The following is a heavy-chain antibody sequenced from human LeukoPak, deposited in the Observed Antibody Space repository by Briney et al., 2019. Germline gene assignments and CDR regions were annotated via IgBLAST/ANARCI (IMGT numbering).Heavy chain of an antibody. CDR3: ARVKNWSDRGYFDY. CDR2: MNWYGGST. D-gene: IGHD1-1*01. Sequence: GGSLSPSCAASGFTLDEYGMSWVRQAAGKGREWVSGMNWYGGSTGYANSVKGRFTISRDNAKTSLYLQMNSLRGEDTALYYCARVKNWSDRGYFDYWGQGTLVTVSS. CDR1: GFTLDEYG. J-gene: IGHJ4*02. V-gene: IGHV3-20*04.